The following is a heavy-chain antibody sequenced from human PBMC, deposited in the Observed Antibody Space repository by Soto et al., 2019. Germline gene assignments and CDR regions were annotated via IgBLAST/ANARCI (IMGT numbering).Heavy chain of an antibody. CDR2: LIPIFGTA. CDR3: ARDLYRLAARLPHYYDGMDV. CDR1: GDTFRNYA. Sequence: QVQLVQSGAEVKKPGSSVKVSCKASGDTFRNYAISWVRQAPGQGLEWMGGLIPIFGTAHYAQKFQGRVTITADESTSTADRELSSLRSEDTAVYYCARDLYRLAARLPHYYDGMDVWGQGTTVTGSS. D-gene: IGHD6-6*01. J-gene: IGHJ6*02. V-gene: IGHV1-69*12.